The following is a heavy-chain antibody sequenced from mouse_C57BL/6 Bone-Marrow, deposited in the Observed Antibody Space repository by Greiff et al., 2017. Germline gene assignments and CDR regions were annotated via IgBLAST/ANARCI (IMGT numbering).Heavy chain of an antibody. CDR3: ARDDYEGYWYFDV. CDR1: GFTFSDYG. V-gene: IGHV5-15*01. Sequence: EVQGVESGGGLVQPGGSLKLSCAASGFTFSDYGMAWVRQAPRKGPEWVAFISNLAYSIYYADTVTGRFTISRENAKHTLYLEMSSLRSEDTAMYYCARDDYEGYWYFDVWGTGTTVTVSS. J-gene: IGHJ1*03. CDR2: ISNLAYSI. D-gene: IGHD2-4*01.